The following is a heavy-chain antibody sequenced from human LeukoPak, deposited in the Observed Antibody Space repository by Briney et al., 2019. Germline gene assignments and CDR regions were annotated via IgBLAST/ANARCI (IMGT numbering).Heavy chain of an antibody. CDR1: GYTFTSYG. J-gene: IGHJ6*02. CDR3: ASGGVAVAEIIYGMDV. CDR2: IIPILGIA. D-gene: IGHD6-19*01. V-gene: IGHV1-69*04. Sequence: AASVKVSCKASGYTFTSYGISWVRQAPGQGLEWMGRIIPILGIANYAQKFQGRVTITADKSTSTAYMELSSLRSEDTAVYYCASGGVAVAEIIYGMDVWGQGTTVTVSS.